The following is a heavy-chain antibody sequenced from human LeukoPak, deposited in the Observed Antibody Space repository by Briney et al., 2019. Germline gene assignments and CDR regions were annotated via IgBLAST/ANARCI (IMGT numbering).Heavy chain of an antibody. J-gene: IGHJ4*02. CDR1: GITLSNYG. V-gene: IGHV3-23*01. D-gene: IGHD3-22*01. CDR3: AKRGVVIRVILVGFHKEAYYFDS. Sequence: PGGSLRLSCAVSGITLSNYGTSWVRQAPGKGLEWVAGISDSGGRTNYADSVKGRFTISRDNPKNTLYLQMNSPRADDTAVYFCAKRGVVIRVILVGFHKEAYYFDSWGQGALVTVSS. CDR2: ISDSGGRT.